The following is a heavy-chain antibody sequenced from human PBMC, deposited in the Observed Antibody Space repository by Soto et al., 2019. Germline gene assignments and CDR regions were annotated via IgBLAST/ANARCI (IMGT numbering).Heavy chain of an antibody. CDR3: ARMHDPRGDPFDP. CDR1: GGSFSGYY. J-gene: IGHJ5*02. CDR2: INHSGST. V-gene: IGHV4-34*01. D-gene: IGHD7-27*01. Sequence: SETLSLTCAVYGGSFSGYYWSWIRQPPGKGLEWIGEINHSGSTNYNPSLKSRVTISVDTSKNQFSLKLSSVTAADTAVYYCARMHDPRGDPFDPWGQGTLVTVS.